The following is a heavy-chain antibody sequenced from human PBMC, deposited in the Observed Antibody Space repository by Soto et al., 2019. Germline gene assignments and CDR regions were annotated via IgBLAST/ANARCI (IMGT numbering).Heavy chain of an antibody. J-gene: IGHJ5*02. CDR1: GGSISSGGYS. CDR3: ARGSSGSYYNRFDP. V-gene: IGHV4-30-2*01. D-gene: IGHD3-10*01. CDR2: IYHSGST. Sequence: PSETLSLTCAVSGGSISSGGYSWSWIRQPPGKGLEWIGYIYHSGSTYYNPSLKSRVTISVDRSKNQFSLKLSSVTAADTAVYYCARGSSGSYYNRFDPWGQGTLVTVS.